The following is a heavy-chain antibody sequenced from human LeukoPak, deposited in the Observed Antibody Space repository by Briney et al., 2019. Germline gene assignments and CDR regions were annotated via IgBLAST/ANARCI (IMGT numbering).Heavy chain of an antibody. CDR2: IYYSGST. Sequence: SETLSLTCTVSGGSISSYYWSWIRQPPGKGLEWIGYIYYSGSTNYNPSLKSRVTISVDTSKNQFSLKLSSVTAADTAVYYCARHVPRGDYIDYWGQGTLVTVSS. CDR1: GGSISSYY. D-gene: IGHD3-10*01. CDR3: ARHVPRGDYIDY. V-gene: IGHV4-59*08. J-gene: IGHJ4*02.